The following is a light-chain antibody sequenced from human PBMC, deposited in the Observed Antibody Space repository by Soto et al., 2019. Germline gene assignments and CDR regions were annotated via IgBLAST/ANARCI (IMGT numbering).Light chain of an antibody. CDR2: EVS. CDR3: SSYAGSNNLV. J-gene: IGLJ1*01. V-gene: IGLV2-8*01. CDR1: SSDVGGYNY. Sequence: QSVLTQPPSASGSPGQSVTISRTGTSSDVGGYNYVSWYQQHPGKAPKLMIYEVSRWPSGVPDRFSGSKSGNTASLTVSGLQAEDEADYYCSSYAGSNNLVFGTGTKVTVL.